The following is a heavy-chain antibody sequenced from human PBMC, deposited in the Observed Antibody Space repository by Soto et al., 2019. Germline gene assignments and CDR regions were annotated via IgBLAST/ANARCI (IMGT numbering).Heavy chain of an antibody. CDR3: ARGGERYCTNSVCYSYYFDY. Sequence: PSETLSLTCAVSGGSITSSGYSWSWIRQPPGKGLEWIGYIYHSGTTYYNPSLKSRVTISVDRSKNQFSLKLSSVTAADTAVYYCARGGERYCTNSVCYSYYFDYRAQGTLVTVSS. D-gene: IGHD2-8*01. V-gene: IGHV4-30-2*01. CDR2: IYHSGTT. CDR1: GGSITSSGYS. J-gene: IGHJ4*02.